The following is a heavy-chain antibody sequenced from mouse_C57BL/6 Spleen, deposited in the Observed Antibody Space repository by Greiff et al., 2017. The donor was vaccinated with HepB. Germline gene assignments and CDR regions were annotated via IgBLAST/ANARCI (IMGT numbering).Heavy chain of an antibody. Sequence: VQLQQPGAELVKPGASVKLSCKASGYTFTSYWMHWVKQRPGQGLEWIGMIHPNSGSTNYNEKFKSKATLTVDKSSSTAYMQLSSLTSEDSAVYYCAREDGYYEAYWGQGTLVTVSA. CDR1: GYTFTSYW. CDR2: IHPNSGST. J-gene: IGHJ3*01. D-gene: IGHD2-3*01. V-gene: IGHV1-64*01. CDR3: AREDGYYEAY.